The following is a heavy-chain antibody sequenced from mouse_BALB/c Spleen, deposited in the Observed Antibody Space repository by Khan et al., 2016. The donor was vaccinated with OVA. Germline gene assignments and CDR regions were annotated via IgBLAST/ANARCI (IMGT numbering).Heavy chain of an antibody. Sequence: VQLKQSGPELVKPGTSVKISCKASGYSFTGYFMNWVMQSHGKSLEWIGRINPHIGETLYNPKFKGKATLTADESYSTAHMELRSLASEDSAVYYCTRIYRSDFDYWGQGTTLTVSS. V-gene: IGHV1-20*02. CDR2: INPHIGET. CDR3: TRIYRSDFDY. CDR1: GYSFTGYF. D-gene: IGHD1-1*01. J-gene: IGHJ2*01.